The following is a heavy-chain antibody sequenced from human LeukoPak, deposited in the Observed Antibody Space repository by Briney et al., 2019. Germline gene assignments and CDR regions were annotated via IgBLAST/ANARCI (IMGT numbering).Heavy chain of an antibody. J-gene: IGHJ4*02. CDR1: GFTFSSYG. CDR2: IWYDGSNK. D-gene: IGHD6-13*01. V-gene: IGHV3-33*01. Sequence: PGRSLSLSCAASGFTFSSYGTQWLRQAPGKGLAWVAVIWYDGSNKYYADSVKGRFTISRDNSKNTLYLQMNSLRAEDTAVYYCASRAAAGTGYGGQGTLVTVSS. CDR3: ASRAAAGTGY.